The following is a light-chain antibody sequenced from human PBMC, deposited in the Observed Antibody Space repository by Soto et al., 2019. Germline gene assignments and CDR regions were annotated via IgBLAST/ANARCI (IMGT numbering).Light chain of an antibody. J-gene: IGLJ3*02. V-gene: IGLV2-14*01. Sequence: QSVLTQPASVSGSPGQSITISCTGTSSDVGGYNLVAWYQQHPGKAPKLMIYEVSHRPSGISDRFSGSKSGNTDSLTISGLQTEDEADYYCTSYTSIGTEVFGVGTKLTVL. CDR3: TSYTSIGTEV. CDR1: SSDVGGYNL. CDR2: EVS.